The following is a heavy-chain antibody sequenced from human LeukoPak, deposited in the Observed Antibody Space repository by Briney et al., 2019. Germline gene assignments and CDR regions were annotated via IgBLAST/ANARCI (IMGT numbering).Heavy chain of an antibody. CDR1: GFTFSTYW. J-gene: IGHJ3*02. V-gene: IGHV3-7*04. CDR2: IKQDGSEK. CDR3: ARDSGSYAFDI. D-gene: IGHD1-26*01. Sequence: SGGSLRLSCAASGFTFSTYWMSWVRQAPGKGLEWVANIKQDGSEKYYVDSVKGRFTTSRDNAKNSLYLQMNSLRAEDTAVYYCARDSGSYAFDIWGQGTMVTVSS.